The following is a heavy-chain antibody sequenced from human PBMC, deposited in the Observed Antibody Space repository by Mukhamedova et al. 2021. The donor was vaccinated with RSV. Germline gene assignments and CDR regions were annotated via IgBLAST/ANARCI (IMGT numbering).Heavy chain of an antibody. D-gene: IGHD5-24*01. CDR2: IFSNDEK. J-gene: IGHJ4*02. Sequence: HIFSNDEKSYSTSLKSRLTISKDTSKSQVVLTMTNMDPVDTATYYCARTNRGEMATIPNFDYWGQGTLVTVSS. CDR3: ARTNRGEMATIPNFDY. V-gene: IGHV2-26*01.